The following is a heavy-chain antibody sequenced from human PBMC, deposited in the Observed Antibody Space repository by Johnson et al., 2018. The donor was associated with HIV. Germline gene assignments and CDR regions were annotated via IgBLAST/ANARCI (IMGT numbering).Heavy chain of an antibody. CDR3: ARQLATGDDAFDI. CDR2: IRYDGSNK. Sequence: QVQLVESGGGLVQPGGSLRLSCAASGFTFSSYGMHWVRQAPGKGLEWVAFIRYDGSNKYYADSVKGRFTISRDNAKNSLYLQMNSLRAEDTAVYYCARQLATGDDAFDIWGQGTMVTVSS. D-gene: IGHD7-27*01. CDR1: GFTFSSYG. V-gene: IGHV3-30*02. J-gene: IGHJ3*02.